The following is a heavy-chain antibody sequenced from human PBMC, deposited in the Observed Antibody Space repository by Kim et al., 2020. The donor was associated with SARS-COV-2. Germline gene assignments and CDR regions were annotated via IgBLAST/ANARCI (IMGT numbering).Heavy chain of an antibody. CDR1: GGSISSYY. CDR3: ARVNPFTMVRGGADAFDI. J-gene: IGHJ3*02. V-gene: IGHV4-59*01. D-gene: IGHD3-10*01. Sequence: SETLSLTCTVSGGSISSYYWSWIRQPPGKGLEWIGYIYYSGSTNYNPSLKSRVTISVDTSKNQFSLKLSSVTAADTAVYYCARVNPFTMVRGGADAFDIWGQGTMVTVSS. CDR2: IYYSGST.